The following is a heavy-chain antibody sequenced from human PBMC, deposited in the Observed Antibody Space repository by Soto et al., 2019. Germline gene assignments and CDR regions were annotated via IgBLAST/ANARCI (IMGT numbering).Heavy chain of an antibody. CDR3: ARGYRTSWYWFDL. CDR1: GGSVSGGTHY. Sequence: QAQLQESGPGPVKPSETLSLTCTVSGGSVSGGTHYWSWNRQPPGKGLEWIGYIYNSGSTNYNPSLKSRVTISVDTSKNQFSLKLSSVTAADTAVYYCARGYRTSWYWFDLWGRGTLVTVSS. CDR2: IYNSGST. D-gene: IGHD6-13*01. J-gene: IGHJ2*01. V-gene: IGHV4-61*01.